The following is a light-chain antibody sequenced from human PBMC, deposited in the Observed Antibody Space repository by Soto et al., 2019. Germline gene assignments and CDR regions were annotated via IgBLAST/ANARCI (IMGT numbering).Light chain of an antibody. CDR3: CSYAGSYTFV. V-gene: IGLV2-11*01. Sequence: QSALTQPRSVSGSPGQSVTISCTGTSSDVGGYNHVSWYQQLPGKAPKFLIYNVTKRPSGVPDRFSASMSGNTASLSISGLQAEDEANYYCCSYAGSYTFVFGGGTKVTVL. CDR2: NVT. J-gene: IGLJ2*01. CDR1: SSDVGGYNH.